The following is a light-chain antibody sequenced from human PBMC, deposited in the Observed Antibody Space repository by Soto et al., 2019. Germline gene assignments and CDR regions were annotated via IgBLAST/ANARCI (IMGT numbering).Light chain of an antibody. CDR1: RSDVGGYNF. J-gene: IGLJ2*01. Sequence: QSVLTQPASVSGSPGQSITISCTGTRSDVGGYNFVSWFQQHPGKAPKLIIYEVTNRPSGISNRFSGSKSGNTASLTISGLQAEDEADYYCCSYAGSRDVVFGGGTKLTVL. CDR3: CSYAGSRDVV. V-gene: IGLV2-23*02. CDR2: EVT.